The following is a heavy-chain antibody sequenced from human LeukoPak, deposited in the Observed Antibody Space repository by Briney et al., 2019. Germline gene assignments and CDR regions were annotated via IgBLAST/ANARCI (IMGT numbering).Heavy chain of an antibody. CDR2: MNPNSGNT. J-gene: IGHJ4*02. V-gene: IGHV1-8*01. Sequence: APVKVSCKASGYTFTSYDINWVRQATGQGLEWMGWMNPNSGNTGYAQKFQGRVTMTRNTSISTAYMELSSLRSEDTAVYYCARGLQEENYGGNSGDYWGQGTLVTVSS. D-gene: IGHD4-17*01. CDR3: ARGLQEENYGGNSGDY. CDR1: GYTFTSYD.